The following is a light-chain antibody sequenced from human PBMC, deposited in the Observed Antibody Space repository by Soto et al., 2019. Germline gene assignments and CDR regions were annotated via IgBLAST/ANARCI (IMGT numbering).Light chain of an antibody. V-gene: IGKV3-20*01. CDR3: QQHGSSPIT. Sequence: EIVLTQSPGTLSLSPGERATLSCRASQSVSSNYLAWYQEKPGQAPRLLIYGASSRATGIPDRFSGSGSGTDFTLTISRLEPEDFAVYYCQQHGSSPITFGQGTRPEIK. CDR1: QSVSSNY. CDR2: GAS. J-gene: IGKJ5*01.